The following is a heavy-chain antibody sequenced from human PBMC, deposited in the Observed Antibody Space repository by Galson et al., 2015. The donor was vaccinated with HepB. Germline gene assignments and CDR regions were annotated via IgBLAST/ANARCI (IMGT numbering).Heavy chain of an antibody. Sequence: SVKVSCNASGGTFSSYTISWVRQAPGQGLEWMGRIIPILGIANYAQKFQVRVTITADKSTSTAYMELSSLRSEDTAVYYCARIDGDYVGYWGQGPLVTVSS. J-gene: IGHJ4*02. V-gene: IGHV1-69*02. CDR3: ARIDGDYVGY. CDR2: IIPILGIA. CDR1: GGTFSSYT. D-gene: IGHD4-17*01.